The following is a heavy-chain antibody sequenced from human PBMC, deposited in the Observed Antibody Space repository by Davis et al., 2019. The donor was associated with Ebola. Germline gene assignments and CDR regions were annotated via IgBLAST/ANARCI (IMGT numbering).Heavy chain of an antibody. Sequence: GGSLRLSCAASGFTFSSYAMSWVRQAPGQGLEWVSAISGSGGSTYYADSVKGRFTISRDNSKITLYLQMNSLRAEDTAVYYCAKDPSTIALYYYYYGMDVWGQGTTVTVSS. CDR3: AKDPSTIALYYYYYGMDV. D-gene: IGHD1-1*01. V-gene: IGHV3-23*01. CDR2: ISGSGGST. J-gene: IGHJ6*02. CDR1: GFTFSSYA.